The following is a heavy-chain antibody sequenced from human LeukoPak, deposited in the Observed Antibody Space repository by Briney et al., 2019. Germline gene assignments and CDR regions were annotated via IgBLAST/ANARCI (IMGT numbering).Heavy chain of an antibody. CDR3: ARAVLRYFDSHDAVYG. J-gene: IGHJ3*01. D-gene: IGHD3-9*01. Sequence: SVKVSCKASGGSFSSYAISWVREAPGQGLEWMGRIIPIFGTANYAQKFQGRVTITTDESTSTAYMELSSLRSKDTAVYYCARAVLRYFDSHDAVYGRGQGIMVTVSS. CDR1: GGSFSSYA. CDR2: IIPIFGTA. V-gene: IGHV1-69*05.